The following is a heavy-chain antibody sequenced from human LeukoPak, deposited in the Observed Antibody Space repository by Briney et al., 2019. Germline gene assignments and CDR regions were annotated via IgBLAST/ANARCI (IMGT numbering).Heavy chain of an antibody. CDR1: GGSLSCYY. V-gene: IGHV4-59*01. J-gene: IGHJ4*02. CDR3: ARRLIVGPAFDY. CDR2: IYSSGST. Sequence: ASETLSLTCTVSGGSLSCYYWSWIRQPPGNGLEWIGYIYSSGSTNYNPSLKSRLTISVDTSKNQFSLKLSSVTAADTAVYYCARRLIVGPAFDYWGQGTLVTVSS. D-gene: IGHD1-26*01.